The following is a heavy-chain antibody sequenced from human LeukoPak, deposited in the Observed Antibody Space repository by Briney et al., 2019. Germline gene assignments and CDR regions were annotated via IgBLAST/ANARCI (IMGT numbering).Heavy chain of an antibody. Sequence: GGSLRLSCAASGFTFSSYSMNWARQAPGKGLEWVSYISSSSNTIYNADSVKGRFTIFRDNAKNSLYLQMNSLRDDDTAVYYCARSDWFDPWGQGTLVTVSS. CDR1: GFTFSSYS. CDR2: ISSSSNTI. J-gene: IGHJ5*02. CDR3: ARSDWFDP. V-gene: IGHV3-48*02.